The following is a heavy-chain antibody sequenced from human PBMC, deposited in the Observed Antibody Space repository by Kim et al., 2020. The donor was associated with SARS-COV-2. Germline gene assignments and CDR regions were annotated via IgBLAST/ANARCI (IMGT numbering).Heavy chain of an antibody. V-gene: IGHV4-34*01. Sequence: SETLCLTCAVYGGSFSGYYWSWIRQPPGKGLEWIGEINHSGSTNYNPSLKSRVTISVDTSKNQFSLKLSSVTAADTAVYYCARASSGWDYYYGMDVWGQGTTVTVSS. J-gene: IGHJ6*02. CDR2: INHSGST. CDR1: GGSFSGYY. CDR3: ARASSGWDYYYGMDV. D-gene: IGHD6-19*01.